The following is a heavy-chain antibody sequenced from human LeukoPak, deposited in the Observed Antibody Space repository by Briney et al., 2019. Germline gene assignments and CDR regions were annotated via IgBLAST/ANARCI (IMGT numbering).Heavy chain of an antibody. CDR2: ISSSSGNT. CDR1: GFTFSSYV. CDR3: AKDITHYDILSGVDY. J-gene: IGHJ4*02. Sequence: GGSLRLSCAASGFTFSSYVMSWVRQAPGRGLEWVSAISSSSGNTYYADSVKGRFTVTRDNSKNTLYLQMNSLRVEDTAVYYCAKDITHYDILSGVDYWGQGTLVTVSS. D-gene: IGHD3-9*01. V-gene: IGHV3-23*01.